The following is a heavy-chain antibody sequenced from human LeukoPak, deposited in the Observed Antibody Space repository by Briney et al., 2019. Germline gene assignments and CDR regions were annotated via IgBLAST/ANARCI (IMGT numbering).Heavy chain of an antibody. Sequence: GGSLRLSCAASGFTFNSYSMNWVRQAPGKGLEWVSYISSSSSTIYYADSVKGRFTISRDNAKNSLYLQMNSLRAEDTAVYYCARGLIPDYWGQGTLVTVSS. CDR2: ISSSSSTI. V-gene: IGHV3-48*01. CDR1: GFTFNSYS. D-gene: IGHD3-16*01. J-gene: IGHJ4*02. CDR3: ARGLIPDY.